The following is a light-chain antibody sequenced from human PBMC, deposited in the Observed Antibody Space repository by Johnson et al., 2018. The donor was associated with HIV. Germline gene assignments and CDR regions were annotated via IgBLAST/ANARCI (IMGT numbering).Light chain of an antibody. CDR3: GTWDSSLSAWGV. J-gene: IGLJ1*01. V-gene: IGLV1-51*02. CDR2: ENN. CDR1: SSNIGNNY. Sequence: QSVLTQPPSVSAAPGQKVTISCSGSSSNIGNNYVSWYQQLPGTAPKLLIYENNKRPSGIPDRFSGSKSGTSATLGITGLQTGDEADYYCGTWDSSLSAWGVCGIGTKVTVL.